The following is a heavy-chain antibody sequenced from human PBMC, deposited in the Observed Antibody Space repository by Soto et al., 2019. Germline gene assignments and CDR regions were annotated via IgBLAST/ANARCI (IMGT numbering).Heavy chain of an antibody. Sequence: GGSLRLSCAASGFTFSSYAMHWVRQAPGKGPEWVAVISYDGSNKYYADSVKGRFTISRDNSKNTLYLQMNSLRAEDTAVYYCARPQLGWFGEFRYYYYYGMDVWGQGTTVTVSS. V-gene: IGHV3-30-3*01. D-gene: IGHD3-10*01. J-gene: IGHJ6*02. CDR1: GFTFSSYA. CDR2: ISYDGSNK. CDR3: ARPQLGWFGEFRYYYYYGMDV.